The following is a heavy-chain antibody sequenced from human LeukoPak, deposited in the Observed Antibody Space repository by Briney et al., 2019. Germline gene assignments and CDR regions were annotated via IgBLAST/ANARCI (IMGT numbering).Heavy chain of an antibody. Sequence: QTGGSLRLSCAASGFTFSSCAMSWVRQAPGKGLEWVAYIKKTGSETYYVDSVKGRFTITRDNTRNSLFLQMYSLRAEDTAVYFCAREDGYCSGGNCYSYFDSWGQGTLVTVSS. J-gene: IGHJ4*02. CDR2: IKKTGSET. CDR1: GFTFSSCA. CDR3: AREDGYCSGGNCYSYFDS. D-gene: IGHD2-15*01. V-gene: IGHV3-7*01.